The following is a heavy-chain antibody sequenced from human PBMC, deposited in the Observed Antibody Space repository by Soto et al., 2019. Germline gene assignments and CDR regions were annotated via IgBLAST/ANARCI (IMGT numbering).Heavy chain of an antibody. Sequence: GGSLRLSCAASGFTFSSYAMHWVRQAPGRGLEWVAVISYDGSNKYYADSVKGRFTISRDNSKNTLYLQMNSLRAEDTAVYYCARDQLFTIFGVVKYYYYYGMDVWGQGTTVTVSS. D-gene: IGHD3-3*01. CDR3: ARDQLFTIFGVVKYYYYYGMDV. CDR2: ISYDGSNK. J-gene: IGHJ6*02. CDR1: GFTFSSYA. V-gene: IGHV3-30-3*01.